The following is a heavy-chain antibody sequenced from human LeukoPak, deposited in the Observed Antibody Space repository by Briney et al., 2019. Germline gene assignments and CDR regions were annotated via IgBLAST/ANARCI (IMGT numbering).Heavy chain of an antibody. J-gene: IGHJ5*02. V-gene: IGHV1-2*02. CDR3: AREYSGPAGFDP. Sequence: ASVKVSCTASGYTFTGYYMHWVRQAPGQGLEWMGWINPNSGGTNYAQKFQGRVTMTRDTSISTAYMELSRLRSDDTAVYYCAREYSGPAGFDPWGQGTLVTVSS. CDR1: GYTFTGYY. D-gene: IGHD5-12*01. CDR2: INPNSGGT.